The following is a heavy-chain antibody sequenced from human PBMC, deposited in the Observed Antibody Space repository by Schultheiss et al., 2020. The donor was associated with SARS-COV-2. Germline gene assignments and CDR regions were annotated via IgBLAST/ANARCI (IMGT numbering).Heavy chain of an antibody. CDR3: ARGGYYDYVWGGNGGSDL. CDR2: IYSGGNT. J-gene: IGHJ3*01. CDR1: GLSVSNNY. D-gene: IGHD3-16*01. Sequence: GESLKISCAASGLSVSNNYMTWVRQAPGKGLEWVSVIYSGGNTHYADSVRGRLTVSRDNSKNTLYLQMNSLRPEDTAVYFCARGGYYDYVWGGNGGSDLWGQGTAVTVSS. V-gene: IGHV3-66*02.